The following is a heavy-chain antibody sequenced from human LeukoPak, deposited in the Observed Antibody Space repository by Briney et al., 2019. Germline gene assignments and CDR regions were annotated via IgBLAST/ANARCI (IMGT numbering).Heavy chain of an antibody. D-gene: IGHD6-25*01. J-gene: IGHJ4*02. CDR1: GFTFSSYS. CDR3: ARDIEAGIAAD. V-gene: IGHV3-48*01. Sequence: GGSLRLSCAASGFTFSSYSMNWVRQAPGKGLEWVSYISSSSSTIYYADSVNGRFTISRDNAKNSLYLQMNILRAGDTSVYYCARDIEAGIAADWGQGTLVTVSS. CDR2: ISSSSSTI.